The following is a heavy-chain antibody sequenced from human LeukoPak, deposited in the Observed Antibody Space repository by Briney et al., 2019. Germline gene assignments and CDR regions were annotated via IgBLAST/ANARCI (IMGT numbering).Heavy chain of an antibody. CDR1: GYTFTTYA. V-gene: IGHV1-69*04. Sequence: SVKVSCKASGYTFTTYAISWVRQAPGQGLEWMGRIIPILGIANYAQKFQGRVTITADKSTSTAYMELSSLRSEDTAVYYCARAPIDMITFGGVIPSPGFDYWGQGTLVTVSS. CDR2: IIPILGIA. J-gene: IGHJ4*02. D-gene: IGHD3-16*02. CDR3: ARAPIDMITFGGVIPSPGFDY.